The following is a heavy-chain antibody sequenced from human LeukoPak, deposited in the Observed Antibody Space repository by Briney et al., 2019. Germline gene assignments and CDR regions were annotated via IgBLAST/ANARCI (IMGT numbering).Heavy chain of an antibody. V-gene: IGHV5-51*01. J-gene: IGHJ4*02. D-gene: IGHD3-10*01. CDR2: IYPGDSDT. Sequence: GESLKISCKGSGYSFTSYWIGWVRQMPGKSLEWMGIIYPGDSDTRYSPSFQGQVTISADESISTAYLQWSSLKASDTAMYYCARRYYYGSGSYYSRGYYFDYWGQGTLVTVSS. CDR3: ARRYYYGSGSYYSRGYYFDY. CDR1: GYSFTSYW.